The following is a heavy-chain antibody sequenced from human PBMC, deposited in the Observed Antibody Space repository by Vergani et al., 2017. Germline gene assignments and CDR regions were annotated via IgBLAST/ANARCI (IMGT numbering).Heavy chain of an antibody. V-gene: IGHV4-30-4*08. CDR1: GGSISSGDYY. CDR3: ARGSRGYSGYDYFSWFDP. Sequence: QVQLQESGPGLVKPSQTLSLTCTVSGGSISSGDYYWSWIRQPPGKGLEWLGYIYYSGSTYYNPSLKSRVTISVDTSKNQFSLKLSSVTAADTAVYYCARGSRGYSGYDYFSWFDPWGQGTLVTVSS. CDR2: IYYSGST. J-gene: IGHJ5*02. D-gene: IGHD5-12*01.